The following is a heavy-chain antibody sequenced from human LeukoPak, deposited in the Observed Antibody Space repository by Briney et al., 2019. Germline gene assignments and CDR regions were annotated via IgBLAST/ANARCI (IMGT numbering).Heavy chain of an antibody. Sequence: PGGSLRLSCTASGFNFRNAWMCWVRQAPGKGLEWVGRIKSKTDGGTADYAAPVKGRFTISRDDSKNTLYLQMNSLKTEDTAVYYCTKGSDSSGPYYFDYWGQGTLVTVSS. D-gene: IGHD6-19*01. CDR3: TKGSDSSGPYYFDY. CDR1: GFNFRNAW. CDR2: IKSKTDGGTA. V-gene: IGHV3-15*01. J-gene: IGHJ4*02.